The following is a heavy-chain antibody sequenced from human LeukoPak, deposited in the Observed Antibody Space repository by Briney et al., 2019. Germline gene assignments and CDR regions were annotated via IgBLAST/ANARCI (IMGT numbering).Heavy chain of an antibody. Sequence: SETLSLTCTVSGYSISSGYYWGWIRQPPGKGLEWIGSIYHSGSTYYNPSLKSRVTISVDTSKNQFSLKLSSVTAADTAVYYCARDRGASYFDYWGQGTLSPSPQ. CDR2: IYHSGST. CDR1: GYSISSGYY. J-gene: IGHJ4*02. V-gene: IGHV4-38-2*02. D-gene: IGHD1-26*01. CDR3: ARDRGASYFDY.